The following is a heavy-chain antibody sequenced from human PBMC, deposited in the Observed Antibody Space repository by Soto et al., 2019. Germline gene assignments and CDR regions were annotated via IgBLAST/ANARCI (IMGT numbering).Heavy chain of an antibody. CDR1: GFTFSSYG. D-gene: IGHD5-12*01. V-gene: IGHV3-30*18. CDR2: ISYDGSNK. Sequence: QVQLVESGGGVVQPGRSLRLSCAASGFTFSSYGMHWVRQAPGKGLEWVAVISYDGSNKYYADSVKGRFTISRDNSKNMLYLEMNSLRAEDTAVYYCAKDPRYIVATIRQLGGNWFDPWGQGTLVTVSS. CDR3: AKDPRYIVATIRQLGGNWFDP. J-gene: IGHJ5*02.